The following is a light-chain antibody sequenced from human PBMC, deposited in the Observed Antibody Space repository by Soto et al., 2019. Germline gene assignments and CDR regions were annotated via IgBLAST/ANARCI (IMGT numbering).Light chain of an antibody. CDR3: HQYNNWPWT. CDR1: QRVSSH. Sequence: ETVMTQSPVTLSVSPGDTATLSCRDSQRVSSHLAWYQQKPGQAPRLLIYAASSRATGTPVRFSGSGSETEFTLTIRSLQSEDFALYYCHQYNNWPWTFGQGTKVEIK. CDR2: AAS. V-gene: IGKV3-15*01. J-gene: IGKJ1*01.